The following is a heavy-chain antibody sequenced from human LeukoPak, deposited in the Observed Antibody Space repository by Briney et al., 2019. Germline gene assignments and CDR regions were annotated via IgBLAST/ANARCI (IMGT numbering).Heavy chain of an antibody. V-gene: IGHV4-34*01. CDR3: ARHGTLSSYYYDSSGYYYFDY. CDR2: INHSGST. CDR1: GGSFSGYY. J-gene: IGHJ4*02. Sequence: PSETLSLTCAVYGGSFSGYYWSWIRQPPGKGLEWIGEINHSGSTNYNPSLKSRVTISVDTSKNQFSLKLSSVTAADTAVYYCARHGTLSSYYYDSSGYYYFDYWGQGTLVTVSS. D-gene: IGHD3-22*01.